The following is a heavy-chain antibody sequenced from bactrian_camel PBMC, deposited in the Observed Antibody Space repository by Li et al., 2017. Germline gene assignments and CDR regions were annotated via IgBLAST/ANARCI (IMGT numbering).Heavy chain of an antibody. Sequence: VQLVESGGGLVQPGGSLRLSCTASGFTFSSYYMYWVRQAPGKGLEYVSTIVSAGDTTYYADSVKGRFTISRDNAKNTVYLQMNSLKPEDTAVYYCVADSIGLDDLRYDCYSGIVNRPTGQGTQVTVS. J-gene: IGHJ4*01. CDR2: IVSAGDTT. D-gene: IGHD3*01. CDR1: GFTFSSYY. V-gene: IGHV3S40*01.